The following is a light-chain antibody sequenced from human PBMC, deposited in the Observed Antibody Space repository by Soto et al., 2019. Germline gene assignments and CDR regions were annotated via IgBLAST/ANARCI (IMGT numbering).Light chain of an antibody. CDR3: GSYTSSSPYV. Sequence: QSALTQPASVSGSPGQSITISCTGTSSDVGGYNYVSWYQQHPGKAPKLMIYDVSNRPPGVSNRFSGSKSGNTASLTISGLQAEDEADYYCGSYTSSSPYVFGTGTKVTVL. V-gene: IGLV2-14*01. CDR2: DVS. J-gene: IGLJ1*01. CDR1: SSDVGGYNY.